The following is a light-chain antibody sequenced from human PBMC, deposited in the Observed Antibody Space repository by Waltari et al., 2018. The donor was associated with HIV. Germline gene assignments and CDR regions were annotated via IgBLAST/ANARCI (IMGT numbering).Light chain of an antibody. Sequence: VIWMTQSPPLISASAGDRVTISCRLNQGISNYLVWFQQKPGKAPELILYAASTLQSGVSSRFSGSGSGTDFTLTINNQQSEDFATYYCQQYYSFPWTFGQGTRVEIK. CDR3: QQYYSFPWT. V-gene: IGKV1D-8*01. J-gene: IGKJ1*01. CDR1: QGISNY. CDR2: AAS.